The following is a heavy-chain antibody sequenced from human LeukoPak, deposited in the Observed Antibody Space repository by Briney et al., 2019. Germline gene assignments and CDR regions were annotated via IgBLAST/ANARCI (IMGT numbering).Heavy chain of an antibody. CDR3: ARDPKDTGFEYRGAIDY. V-gene: IGHV1-2*02. CDR2: INPNRGAT. D-gene: IGHD5-12*01. Sequence: ASVKVSCKASGYSFTGYYIHWVRQAPGQGLEWMGWINPNRGATNYAQKFKGRATMTRDTSVSTAYMELTSLRSDDTAVYYCARDPKDTGFEYRGAIDYWGKGTLVTVSS. J-gene: IGHJ4*02. CDR1: GYSFTGYY.